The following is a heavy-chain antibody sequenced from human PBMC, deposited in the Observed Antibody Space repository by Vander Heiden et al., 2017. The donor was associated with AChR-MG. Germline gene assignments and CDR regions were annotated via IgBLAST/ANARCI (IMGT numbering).Heavy chain of an antibody. Sequence: QVQLVQSGAEVKKPGSSVKVSCKASGGTFSSYAISWVRQAPGQGLEWIGGIIPIFGTANYAQKFQGRVTITADKSTSTAYMELSSLRSEDTAVYYCARPDDYVWGSYRHPPAFDIWGQGTMVTVSS. CDR1: GGTFSSYA. D-gene: IGHD3-16*02. J-gene: IGHJ3*02. CDR3: ARPDDYVWGSYRHPPAFDI. V-gene: IGHV1-69*06. CDR2: IIPIFGTA.